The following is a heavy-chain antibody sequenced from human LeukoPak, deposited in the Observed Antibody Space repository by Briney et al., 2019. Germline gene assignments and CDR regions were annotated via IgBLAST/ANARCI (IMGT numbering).Heavy chain of an antibody. V-gene: IGHV3-30*18. D-gene: IGHD5-18*01. CDR3: AKRLVGGYSYGPLDY. CDR1: GFTFSTYG. Sequence: GGSLRLSCAASGFTFSTYGMHWVRQAPGKGLGWVTDISNDGTKDQYADSVRGRFTISRDNSKNTLYLQMNSLRPEDTAVYYCAKRLVGGYSYGPLDYWGQGTLVTVSS. J-gene: IGHJ4*02. CDR2: ISNDGTKD.